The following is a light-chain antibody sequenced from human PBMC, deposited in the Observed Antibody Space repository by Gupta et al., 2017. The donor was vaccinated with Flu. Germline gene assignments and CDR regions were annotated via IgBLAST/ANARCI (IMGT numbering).Light chain of an antibody. V-gene: IGKV1-39*01. CDR2: SAF. J-gene: IGKJ1*01. CDR3: QHTHYIPWT. CDR1: QTIARF. Sequence: DIQMTQSPSSLSASVGDSVSITCRASQTIARFLHWYQHKPGKAPSLLIHSAFTLQDEVPPRFSGSESGTEFTLTISGLQPEDFATYYCQHTHYIPWTFGQGTKVEIK.